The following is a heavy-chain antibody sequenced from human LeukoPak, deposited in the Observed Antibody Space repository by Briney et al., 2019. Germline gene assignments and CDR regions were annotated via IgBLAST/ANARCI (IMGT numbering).Heavy chain of an antibody. V-gene: IGHV3-74*01. CDR2: IKSDGSST. CDR3: ARTFAAAHIDY. CDR1: GFTFSGDW. Sequence: SGGSLRVSCAASGFTFSGDWMHWVRQAPGKGLVWVSRIKSDGSSTTYADSVKGRFTISRDNAKNTLYLEMSSLRAEDTAVYYCARTFAAAHIDYWGQGTLVTVSS. D-gene: IGHD2-15*01. J-gene: IGHJ4*02.